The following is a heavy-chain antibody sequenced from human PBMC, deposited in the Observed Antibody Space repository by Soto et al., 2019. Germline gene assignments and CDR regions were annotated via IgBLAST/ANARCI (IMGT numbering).Heavy chain of an antibody. CDR1: GFTFTSSA. CDR2: IVVGSGNT. D-gene: IGHD3-3*01. J-gene: IGHJ5*02. Sequence: EASVKVSCKASGFTFTSSAVQWVRQARGQRLEWIGWIVVGSGNTNYAQKFQERVTITRDMSTSTAYMELSSLRSEDTAVYYCAADQEEGGFLEWLSRFDPWGQGTLVTVSS. V-gene: IGHV1-58*01. CDR3: AADQEEGGFLEWLSRFDP.